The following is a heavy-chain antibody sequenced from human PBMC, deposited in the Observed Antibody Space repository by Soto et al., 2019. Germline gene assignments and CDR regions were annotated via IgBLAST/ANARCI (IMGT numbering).Heavy chain of an antibody. V-gene: IGHV1-46*01. J-gene: IGHJ3*01. Sequence: LLKRSRKGSGYGMTVYHRGCVRHTHIQGLEWMGIINPSGGSTSYAQKFQGRVTMTRDTSTSTVYMELSSLRSEDTAVYYCARKGVVVAGHDAFDFWRQGTMVTVSS. CDR2: INPSGGST. CDR3: ARKGVVVAGHDAFDF. D-gene: IGHD6-19*01. CDR1: GYGMTVYH.